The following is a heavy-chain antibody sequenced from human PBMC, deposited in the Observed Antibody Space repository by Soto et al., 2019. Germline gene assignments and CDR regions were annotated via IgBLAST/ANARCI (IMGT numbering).Heavy chain of an antibody. D-gene: IGHD2-15*01. Sequence: ASVKVSCKASGYVLTDYYMYWVRQAPRQGPEWMGMINTSGGGTWYARKFQGRVTMTRDTSTSTVFMELNNLKSEDTAVYYCARGFRHGGSPRSGGFDYWGQGTQVTVSS. CDR3: ARGFRHGGSPRSGGFDY. CDR2: INTSGGGT. V-gene: IGHV1-46*01. CDR1: GYVLTDYY. J-gene: IGHJ4*02.